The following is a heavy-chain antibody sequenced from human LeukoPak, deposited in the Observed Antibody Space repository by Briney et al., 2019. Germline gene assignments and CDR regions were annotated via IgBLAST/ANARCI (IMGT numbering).Heavy chain of an antibody. V-gene: IGHV4-39*01. D-gene: IGHD5-24*01. CDR3: ARRRRDGYNQAIDY. CDR1: GVSISSSSYY. J-gene: IGHJ4*02. Sequence: SETLSLTCTVSGVSISSSSYYWGWIRQPPGKGLEWIGSIYYSGSTYYNPSLKSRVTISVDTSKNQFSLKLSSVTAADTAVYYCARRRRDGYNQAIDYWGQGTLVTVSS. CDR2: IYYSGST.